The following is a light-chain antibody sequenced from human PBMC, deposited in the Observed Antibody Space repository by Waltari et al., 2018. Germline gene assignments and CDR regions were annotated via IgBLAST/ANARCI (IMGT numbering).Light chain of an antibody. CDR2: YDT. Sequence: YVLTQPPSVSVAPGKTATLTCGGENIESKSVNWYQQKPGQAPVVVLFYDTDRPSWIPDRFSGANSGNTATLTISWVEAGDEADYHCQVWDDTTNSGVFGGGTRLTVL. CDR1: NIESKS. V-gene: IGLV3-21*04. CDR3: QVWDDTTNSGV. J-gene: IGLJ3*02.